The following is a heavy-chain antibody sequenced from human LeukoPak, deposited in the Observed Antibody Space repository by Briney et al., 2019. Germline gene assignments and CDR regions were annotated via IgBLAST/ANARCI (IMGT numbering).Heavy chain of an antibody. CDR3: ARVKAPTTTVIFDY. CDR1: GGSISSYY. Sequence: PSETLSLTCTVSGGSISSYYWGWIRQPPGKGLEWIGSIYYSGSTYYNPSLKSRVTISVDTSKNQFSLKLSSVTAADTAVYYCARVKAPTTTVIFDYWGQGTLVTVSS. CDR2: IYYSGST. J-gene: IGHJ4*02. V-gene: IGHV4-39*07. D-gene: IGHD4-17*01.